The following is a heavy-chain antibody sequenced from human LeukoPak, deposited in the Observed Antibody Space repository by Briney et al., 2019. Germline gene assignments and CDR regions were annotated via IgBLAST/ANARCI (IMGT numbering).Heavy chain of an antibody. CDR1: GGTFSSYA. CDR2: IIPIFGTA. J-gene: IGHJ6*04. Sequence: SVKVSCKASGGTFSSYAISWVRQAPGQGLEWMGGIIPIFGTANYAQKSQGRVTITADKSMSTAYMELSSLRSEDTAVYYCARVGCSSTSCYGGYYYGMDVWGKGTTVTVSS. CDR3: ARVGCSSTSCYGGYYYGMDV. D-gene: IGHD2-2*01. V-gene: IGHV1-69*06.